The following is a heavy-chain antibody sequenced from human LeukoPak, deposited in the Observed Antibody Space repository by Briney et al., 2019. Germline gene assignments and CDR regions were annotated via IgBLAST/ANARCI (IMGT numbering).Heavy chain of an antibody. Sequence: ASVKVSCKASGYTFTGYYMHWVRQAPGQGLEWMGWINPNSGGTNYAQKFQGRVTMTRDTSISTAYMELSRLRSDDTAVYYCALIVVVPAAIPDYFDYWGQGTLVTVSS. CDR3: ALIVVVPAAIPDYFDY. CDR1: GYTFTGYY. V-gene: IGHV1-2*02. CDR2: INPNSGGT. J-gene: IGHJ4*02. D-gene: IGHD2-2*02.